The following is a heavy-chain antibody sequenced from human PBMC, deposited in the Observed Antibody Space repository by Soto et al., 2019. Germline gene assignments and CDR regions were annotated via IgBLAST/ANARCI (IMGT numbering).Heavy chain of an antibody. V-gene: IGHV1-46*01. J-gene: IGHJ4*02. CDR3: ARCMGFDGSGYAFFDS. D-gene: IGHD3-10*01. Sequence: ASVKVSCKASGYTFTSYYMHWVRQAPGQGLEWMGIINPSGGSTSYAQKFQGRVTMTRDTSTSTVYMELSSLRSEDTAVYYCARCMGFDGSGYAFFDSWGQGTLVTVSS. CDR2: INPSGGST. CDR1: GYTFTSYY.